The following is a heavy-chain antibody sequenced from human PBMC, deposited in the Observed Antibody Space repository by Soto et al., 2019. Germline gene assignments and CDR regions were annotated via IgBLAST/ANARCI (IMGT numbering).Heavy chain of an antibody. V-gene: IGHV1-2*02. CDR3: ARVGRGVAGFDY. Sequence: ASVKVSCKASGYTFTGYYMHWVRQAPGQGLEWMGWINPNSGGTNYAQKIQGRVTMTRDTSISTAYMGLSRLRSDDTAVYYCARVGRGVAGFDYWGQGTLVTVSS. J-gene: IGHJ4*02. CDR1: GYTFTGYY. CDR2: INPNSGGT. D-gene: IGHD3-3*01.